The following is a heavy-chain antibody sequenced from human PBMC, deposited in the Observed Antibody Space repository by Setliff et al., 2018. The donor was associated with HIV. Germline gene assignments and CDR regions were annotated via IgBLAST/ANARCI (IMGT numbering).Heavy chain of an antibody. CDR3: TTYSSVYYHSDC. CDR1: GFTFRNAW. J-gene: IGHJ4*02. CDR2: IKSKSDGGEV. D-gene: IGHD3-22*01. V-gene: IGHV3-15*06. Sequence: PGGSLRLSCAASGFTFRNAWMSWVRQAPGKGLEWVGRIKSKSDGGEVHYAAPVKGRFTISRDDSQDTLYLEMNSLTNEDTAMYYCTTYSSVYYHSDCWGQGTLVTVSS.